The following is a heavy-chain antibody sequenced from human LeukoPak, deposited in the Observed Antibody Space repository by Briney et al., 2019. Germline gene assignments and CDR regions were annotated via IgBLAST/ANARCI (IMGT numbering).Heavy chain of an antibody. V-gene: IGHV1-8*01. CDR1: GYSFTAYD. D-gene: IGHD1-14*01. Sequence: ASVKVSCKASGYSFTAYDINWVRQAAGQGLEWIGYINPNTGLTEYAQKFQGRVSLTRDTSITTAYMELNTLTSEDTAVYYCATTLRNNPPWGQGTLITVSS. J-gene: IGHJ5*02. CDR2: INPNTGLT. CDR3: ATTLRNNPP.